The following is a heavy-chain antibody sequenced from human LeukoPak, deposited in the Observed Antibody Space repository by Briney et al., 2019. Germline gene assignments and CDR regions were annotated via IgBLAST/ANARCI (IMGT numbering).Heavy chain of an antibody. CDR3: ATVSPVGATYEGFDY. J-gene: IGHJ4*02. D-gene: IGHD1-26*01. V-gene: IGHV1-24*01. Sequence: ASVKVSCKVSGYTLTELSMHWVRQAPGKGLEWVGGFDPEDGETIYAQKFQGRVTMTEDTSTDTAYMELSSLRSEDTAVYYCATVSPVGATYEGFDYWGQGTLVTVSS. CDR2: FDPEDGET. CDR1: GYTLTELS.